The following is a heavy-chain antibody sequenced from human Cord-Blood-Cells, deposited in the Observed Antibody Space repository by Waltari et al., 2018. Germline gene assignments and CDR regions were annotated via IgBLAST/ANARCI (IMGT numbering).Heavy chain of an antibody. Sequence: QVQLQESGPGLVKPSETLSLTCTVSGYSISSGYYWGWIRQPPGKGLEWIGSIYHSGRTYYNPSLKSRVTISVDTSKNQFSLKLSSVTAADTAVYYCARAGIWDDNWFDPWGQGTLVTVSS. CDR3: ARAGIWDDNWFDP. CDR2: IYHSGRT. J-gene: IGHJ5*02. CDR1: GYSISSGYY. D-gene: IGHD2-15*01. V-gene: IGHV4-38-2*02.